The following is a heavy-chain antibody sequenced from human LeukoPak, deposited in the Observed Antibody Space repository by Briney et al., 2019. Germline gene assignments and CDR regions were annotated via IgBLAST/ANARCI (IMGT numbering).Heavy chain of an antibody. V-gene: IGHV1-2*02. CDR2: INPNSGGT. Sequence: ASVKVSYKASGYTFTGYYMHWVRQAPGQGLEWMGWINPNSGGTNYAQKFQGRVTMTRDTSISTAYMELSRLRSDDTAVYYCARSAEDYYDSSGYPDYWGQGTLVTVSS. D-gene: IGHD3-22*01. J-gene: IGHJ4*02. CDR3: ARSAEDYYDSSGYPDY. CDR1: GYTFTGYY.